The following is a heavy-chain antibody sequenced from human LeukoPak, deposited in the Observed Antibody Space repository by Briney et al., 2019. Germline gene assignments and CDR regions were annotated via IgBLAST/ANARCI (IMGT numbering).Heavy chain of an antibody. CDR1: GYTFTSYY. Sequence: ASVKVSCKASGYTFTSYYTHWVRQAPGQGLEWMGIINPSGGSTSYAQKFQGRVTMTRDTSTSTVYMELSSLRSEDTAVYYCARAGYCSSTSCSDYFDYWGQGTLVTVSS. V-gene: IGHV1-46*01. J-gene: IGHJ4*02. CDR3: ARAGYCSSTSCSDYFDY. CDR2: INPSGGST. D-gene: IGHD2-2*01.